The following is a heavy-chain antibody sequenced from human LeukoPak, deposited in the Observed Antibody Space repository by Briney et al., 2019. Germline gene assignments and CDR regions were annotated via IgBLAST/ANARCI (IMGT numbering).Heavy chain of an antibody. CDR1: VFTFISYA. Sequence: GGSLRLSCAASVFTFISYARSGGRQAHGKGLEWGSAMRGSGGSTYYADSVKGRFTIARDNYKNTLYLQMNSLRAEDTAVYYCAKEDVVVPAAIDWFDPWGQGTLVTVSS. CDR2: MRGSGGST. V-gene: IGHV3-23*01. D-gene: IGHD2-2*01. J-gene: IGHJ5*02. CDR3: AKEDVVVPAAIDWFDP.